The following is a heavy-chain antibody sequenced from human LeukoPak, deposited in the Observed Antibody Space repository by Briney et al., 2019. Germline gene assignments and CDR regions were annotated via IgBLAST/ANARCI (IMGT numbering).Heavy chain of an antibody. Sequence: PGGSLRLSCAASGFTFSSYAMSWVRQAPGKGLEWVANINQDGSQKYYVDSVKGRFTISRDNAKNSVYLQMNSLRDEDTAVYYCARGHYGMDVWGQGTTV. CDR3: ARGHYGMDV. CDR1: GFTFSSYA. V-gene: IGHV3-7*01. CDR2: INQDGSQK. J-gene: IGHJ6*02.